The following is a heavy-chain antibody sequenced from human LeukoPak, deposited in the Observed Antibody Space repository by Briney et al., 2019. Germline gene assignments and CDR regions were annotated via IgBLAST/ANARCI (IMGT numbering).Heavy chain of an antibody. CDR2: INPNNGGT. CDR1: GYTFTGYY. D-gene: IGHD3-22*01. V-gene: IGHV1-2*02. CDR3: ARASDSSGYLFDP. Sequence: ASVKVSCKASGYTFTGYYMHWVRQAPGQGLEWMGWINPNNGGTNCAQKFQGRVTMTRDTSISTAYMELSRLRSDDTAVYYCARASDSSGYLFDPWGQGTLVTVSS. J-gene: IGHJ5*02.